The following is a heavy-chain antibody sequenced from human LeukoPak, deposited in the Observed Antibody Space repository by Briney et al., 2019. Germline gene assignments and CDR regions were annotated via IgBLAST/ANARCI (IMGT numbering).Heavy chain of an antibody. D-gene: IGHD4-17*01. J-gene: IGHJ5*02. CDR3: AGKSDYVFLSWFDP. V-gene: IGHV3-30*04. CDR1: GFTFSSYA. CDR2: ISYDGSNK. Sequence: GGSLRLSCAASGFTFSSYAMHWVRQAPGKGLEWVAVISYDGSNKYYADSVKGRFTISRDNSKNTLYLQMNSLRAEDTAVYYCAGKSDYVFLSWFDPWGQGTLVTVSP.